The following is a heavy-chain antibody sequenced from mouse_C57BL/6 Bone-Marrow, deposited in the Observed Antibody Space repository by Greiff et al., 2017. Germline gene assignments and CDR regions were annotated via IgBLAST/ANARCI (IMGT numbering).Heavy chain of an antibody. CDR2: IDPSDSYT. D-gene: IGHD1-1*01. CDR3: ASSTVGATDFDY. Sequence: QVQLQQPGAELVKPGASVKLSCKASGYTFTSYWMQWVKQRPGQGLEWIGEIDPSDSYTNYNQKFKGKATLTVDTSSRTAYMQLSSLTSEDSAVYYCASSTVGATDFDYWGQGTTLTVSS. J-gene: IGHJ2*01. V-gene: IGHV1-50*01. CDR1: GYTFTSYW.